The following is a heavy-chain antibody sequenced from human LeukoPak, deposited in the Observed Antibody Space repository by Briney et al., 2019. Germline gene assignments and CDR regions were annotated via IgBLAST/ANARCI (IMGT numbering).Heavy chain of an antibody. CDR1: GFKFDDYG. CDR2: VNWNGDNT. V-gene: IGHV3-20*04. J-gene: IGHJ4*02. Sequence: PGGSLRLSCEASGFKFDDYGMSWVRQVPGQGLEWVSGVNWNGDNTGYVDSVKGRFTISRDNAKNTLYLQMNSLRADDTAVYYCAGERSDMTDYWGQGTLVTVSS. D-gene: IGHD3-10*01. CDR3: AGERSDMTDY.